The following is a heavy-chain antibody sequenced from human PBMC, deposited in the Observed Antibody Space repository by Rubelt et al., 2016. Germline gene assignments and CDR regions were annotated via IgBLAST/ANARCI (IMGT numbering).Heavy chain of an antibody. D-gene: IGHD5-24*01. CDR1: GGSISSYY. Sequence: QVQLQESGPGLVKPSETLSLTCTVSGGSISSYYWSWIRQPPGKGLEWIGEINHSGSTNYNPSLKSRVTISVDTSKNQCSLKLSSVTAADTAVYYCARGRGDGYNLGFDYWGQGTLVTVSS. V-gene: IGHV4-59*12. J-gene: IGHJ4*02. CDR3: ARGRGDGYNLGFDY. CDR2: INHSGST.